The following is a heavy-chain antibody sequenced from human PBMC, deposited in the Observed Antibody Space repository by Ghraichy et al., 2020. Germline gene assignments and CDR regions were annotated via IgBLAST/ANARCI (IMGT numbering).Heavy chain of an antibody. CDR3: ARDDYVILTGYYYMGV. CDR1: RGSISSGSYY. Sequence: SETLSLTCTVSRGSISSGSYYWSWIRQPAGKGLEWIGRIYTSGNTNYNPSLKSRVTISVDTSKNQFSLKLSSVTAADTAVYYCARDDYVILTGYYYMGVWGNGTGVTGSS. J-gene: IGHJ6*03. V-gene: IGHV4-61*02. D-gene: IGHD3-9*01. CDR2: IYTSGNT.